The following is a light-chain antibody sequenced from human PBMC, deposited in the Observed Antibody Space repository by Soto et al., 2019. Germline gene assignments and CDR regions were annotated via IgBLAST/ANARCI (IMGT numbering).Light chain of an antibody. J-gene: IGKJ1*01. CDR2: GAS. CDR3: QQYFEWPPMT. Sequence: VMTQSPATLSLSPGERATLSCWASETVATNLALYQQKTGRAPRLLISGASTRAAGISEKCLGSGSGTEFTSTISSLRSEDSAIYYCQQYFEWPPMTFGQGTKVEI. CDR1: ETVATN. V-gene: IGKV3-15*01.